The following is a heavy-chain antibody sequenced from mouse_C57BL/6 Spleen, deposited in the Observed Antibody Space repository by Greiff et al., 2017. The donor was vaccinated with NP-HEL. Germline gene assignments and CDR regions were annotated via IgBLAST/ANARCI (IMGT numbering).Heavy chain of an antibody. J-gene: IGHJ4*01. CDR2: IYPYNGVS. V-gene: IGHV1-31*01. Sequence: VQLKESGPELVKPGASVKISCKASGYSFTGYYMHWVKQSHGNILDWIGYIYPYNGVSSYNQKFKGKATLTVDKSSSTAYMELRSLTSEDSAVYYCSRVSNYGYYAMDYWGQGTSVTVAS. D-gene: IGHD2-5*01. CDR1: GYSFTGYY. CDR3: SRVSNYGYYAMDY.